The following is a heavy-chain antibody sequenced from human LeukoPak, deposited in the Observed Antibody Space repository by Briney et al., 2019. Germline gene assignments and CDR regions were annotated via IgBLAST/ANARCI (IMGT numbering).Heavy chain of an antibody. J-gene: IGHJ3*02. CDR3: AQAVGHIDPFDI. Sequence: GGSLRLSCAASGFSFSNYGLSWVRQAPGKGLEWVSTISSSGGTYYAASVMGRFTISRDNSKSTLFLQMDSLRADDTAVYYCAQAVGHIDPFDIWGQGTMVTVSS. D-gene: IGHD1-26*01. CDR2: ISSSGGT. CDR1: GFSFSNYG. V-gene: IGHV3-23*01.